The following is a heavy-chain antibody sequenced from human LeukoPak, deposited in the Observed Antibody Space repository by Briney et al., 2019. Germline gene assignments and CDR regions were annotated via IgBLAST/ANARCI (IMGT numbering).Heavy chain of an antibody. J-gene: IGHJ5*02. CDR3: AKDSSGLVSAFDP. V-gene: IGHV4-34*01. Sequence: SETLSLTCAVYGGSFSGYYWSWIRQPPGKGLEWIGEINHSGSTNYNPSLKSRVTISVDTSKNQFSLKLSSVTAADTAVYYCAKDSSGLVSAFDPWGQGTLVTVSS. D-gene: IGHD3-22*01. CDR2: INHSGST. CDR1: GGSFSGYY.